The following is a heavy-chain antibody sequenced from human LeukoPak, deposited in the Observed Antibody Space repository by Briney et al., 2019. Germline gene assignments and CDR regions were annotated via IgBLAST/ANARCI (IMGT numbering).Heavy chain of an antibody. Sequence: SETLSLTCTVSGGSISYYYWSWIRQPPGKGLEWIGYIYYSGGTNYNPSLKSRVTISVDTSKNQFSLNLTSVTTADTAVYYCARVSCSSTTCPRRDALDVWGQGTMVTVSS. CDR2: IYYSGGT. CDR1: GGSISYYY. J-gene: IGHJ3*01. V-gene: IGHV4-59*01. D-gene: IGHD2-2*01. CDR3: ARVSCSSTTCPRRDALDV.